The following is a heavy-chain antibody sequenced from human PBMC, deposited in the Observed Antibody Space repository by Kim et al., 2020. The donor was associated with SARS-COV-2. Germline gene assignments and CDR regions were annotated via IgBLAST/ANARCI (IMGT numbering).Heavy chain of an antibody. J-gene: IGHJ4*02. Sequence: ASVKVSCKASGYTFTSSAMHWVRQAPGQRLEWMGWVNAGNGNTKYSQKFQGRVTITRDTSASTAYMELSSLRSEDTAVYYCARDQSITIFGVVIMPLYYFDYWGQGTLVTVSS. V-gene: IGHV1-3*01. CDR2: VNAGNGNT. CDR1: GYTFTSSA. CDR3: ARDQSITIFGVVIMPLYYFDY. D-gene: IGHD3-3*01.